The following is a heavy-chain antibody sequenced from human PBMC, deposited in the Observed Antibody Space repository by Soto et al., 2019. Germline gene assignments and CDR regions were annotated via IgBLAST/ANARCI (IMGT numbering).Heavy chain of an antibody. CDR2: INSGGSCT. D-gene: IGHD5-12*01. CDR1: GFTFSSYW. Sequence: GGSLRLSCAASGFTFSSYWMHWVRQAPGKGLEWVSRINSGGSCTYYADSVKGRFTISRDNAKNTLYLQMNSLRAEDTAVYYCARAQGSGYPGDGAFDIWGQGTMVTVSS. V-gene: IGHV3-74*01. CDR3: ARAQGSGYPGDGAFDI. J-gene: IGHJ3*02.